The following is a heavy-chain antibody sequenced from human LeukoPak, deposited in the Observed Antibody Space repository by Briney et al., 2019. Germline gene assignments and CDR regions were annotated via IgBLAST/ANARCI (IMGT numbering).Heavy chain of an antibody. Sequence: SETLSLTCTVSGGSISSYYWSWIRQPPGKGLEWIGYIYYSGSTNYNPSLKSRVTISVDTSKNQFSLKLSSVTAADTAVYYCARHGDYGDQRDYWGQGTLVTVSS. J-gene: IGHJ4*02. CDR1: GGSISSYY. D-gene: IGHD4-17*01. V-gene: IGHV4-59*08. CDR2: IYYSGST. CDR3: ARHGDYGDQRDY.